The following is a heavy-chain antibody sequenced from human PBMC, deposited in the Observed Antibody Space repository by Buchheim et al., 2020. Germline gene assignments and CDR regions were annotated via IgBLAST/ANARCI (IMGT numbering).Heavy chain of an antibody. J-gene: IGHJ5*02. CDR2: ISYDGSNK. D-gene: IGHD3-16*01. Sequence: QVQLVESGGGVVQPGRSLRLSCAASGFIFSSYAMHWVRQAPGEGLEWVAVISYDGSNKYYADSVKGRFTISRDSSKNTLYLQMNSLRSEDTALYYCAKEGVRATIITGWFDPWGQGTL. V-gene: IGHV3-30*04. CDR1: GFIFSSYA. CDR3: AKEGVRATIITGWFDP.